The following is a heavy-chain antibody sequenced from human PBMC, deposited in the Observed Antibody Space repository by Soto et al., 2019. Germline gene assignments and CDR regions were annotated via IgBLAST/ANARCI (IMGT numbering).Heavy chain of an antibody. D-gene: IGHD6-25*01. J-gene: IGHJ3*02. CDR2: ISADGGGT. CDR3: ARIREAAATGGAFDI. Sequence: EVHLLESGGGLVQPGESLRLSCTASGFIFDNSAMSWVRQAPGKGLEWVSSISADGGGTFYADSVRGRFTISRDTSMNTLYLHMSSLRGDDTAVYHCARIREAAATGGAFDIWGQGSVVTVSS. V-gene: IGHV3-23*01. CDR1: GFIFDNSA.